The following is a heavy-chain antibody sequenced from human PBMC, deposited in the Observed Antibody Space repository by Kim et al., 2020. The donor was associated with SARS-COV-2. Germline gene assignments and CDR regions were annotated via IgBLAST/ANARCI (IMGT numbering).Heavy chain of an antibody. CDR2: FDPEDGET. Sequence: ASVKVSCKVSGYTLTELSMHWVRQAPGKGLEWMGGFDPEDGETIYAQKFQGRVTMTEDTSTDTAYMELSSLRSEDTAVYYCATRPRSSGWFKYYYYYYGMDVWGQGTTVTVSS. CDR3: ATRPRSSGWFKYYYYYYGMDV. J-gene: IGHJ6*02. D-gene: IGHD6-19*01. CDR1: GYTLTELS. V-gene: IGHV1-24*01.